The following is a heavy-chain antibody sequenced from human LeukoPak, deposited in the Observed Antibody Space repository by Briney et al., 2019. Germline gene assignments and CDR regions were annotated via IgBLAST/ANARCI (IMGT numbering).Heavy chain of an antibody. Sequence: SVKVSCKASGGTFSSYAISWVRQAPGQGLEWMGGIIPIFGTANYAQKFQGRVTITADESTSTAYMELSSLRSEDTAVYYCARGYCSSTSCYEGNWFDPWGQGTLVTVSS. CDR3: ARGYCSSTSCYEGNWFDP. D-gene: IGHD2-2*01. V-gene: IGHV1-69*01. CDR2: IIPIFGTA. J-gene: IGHJ5*02. CDR1: GGTFSSYA.